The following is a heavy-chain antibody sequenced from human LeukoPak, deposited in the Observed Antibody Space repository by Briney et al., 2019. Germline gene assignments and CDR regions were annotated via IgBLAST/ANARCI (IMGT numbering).Heavy chain of an antibody. CDR1: GFTFSSYW. V-gene: IGHV3-74*01. J-gene: IGHJ4*02. CDR3: ARHPLKD. CDR2: SDGTNI. Sequence: GSLRLSCAASGFTFSSYWMHWVRQAPGKGLVWVSRSDGTNITYADSVKGRFTISRDNAKKTLYLQMNGLRADDTAVYYCARHPLKDWGQGTLVTVSS.